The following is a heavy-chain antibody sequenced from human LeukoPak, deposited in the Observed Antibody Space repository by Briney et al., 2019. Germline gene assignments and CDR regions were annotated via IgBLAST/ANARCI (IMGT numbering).Heavy chain of an antibody. CDR3: VRGRGSYGWFDP. CDR2: ISGDGTAR. J-gene: IGHJ5*02. Sequence: GGSLRLSCAASGFTSSSYWMHWVRQVPGKGLVWVSRISGDGTARNCADSVKGRFTISRDDAKNTVDLQMNSLRGEDTAVYYCVRGRGSYGWFDPWGQGTLVTVSS. D-gene: IGHD3-10*01. V-gene: IGHV3-74*01. CDR1: GFTSSSYW.